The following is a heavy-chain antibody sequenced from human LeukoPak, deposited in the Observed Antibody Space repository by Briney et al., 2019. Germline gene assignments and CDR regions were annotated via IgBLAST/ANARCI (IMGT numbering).Heavy chain of an antibody. CDR3: AREPYSRGPDY. CDR1: GSTFSSYT. J-gene: IGHJ4*02. CDR2: ISSSSDYI. V-gene: IGHV3-21*01. D-gene: IGHD6-19*01. Sequence: GGSLRLSCAASGSTFSSYTMNWVRQAPRQGLEWVSSISSSSDYIYYAGSVKGRFTISRDNAKNSLYLQMNSRRAEDTAVYYCAREPYSRGPDYWGQGTLVTVSS.